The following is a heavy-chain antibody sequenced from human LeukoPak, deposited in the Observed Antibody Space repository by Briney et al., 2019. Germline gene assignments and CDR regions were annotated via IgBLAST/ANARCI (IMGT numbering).Heavy chain of an antibody. CDR2: ISAYNGNT. CDR1: GYTFTGYY. CDR3: ASYSGTSALGMDV. D-gene: IGHD3-10*01. Sequence: ASVKVSCKASGYTFTGYYMHWVRQAPGQGLEWMGWISAYNGNTNYAQKLQGRVTMTTDTSTSTAYMELRSLRSDDTAVYYCASYSGTSALGMDVWGQGTTVTVSS. V-gene: IGHV1-18*04. J-gene: IGHJ6*02.